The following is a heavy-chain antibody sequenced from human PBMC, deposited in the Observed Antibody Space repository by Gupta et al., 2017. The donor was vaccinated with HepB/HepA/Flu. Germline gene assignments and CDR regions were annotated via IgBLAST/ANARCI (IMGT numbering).Heavy chain of an antibody. Sequence: QVQLQQWGAGLLKPSETLSLTCAVYGGSFSGYYWSWIRQPPGKGLEWIGEINHSGSTNYNPSLKSRVTISVDTSKNQFSLKLSSVTAADTAVYHCARRRGYYYDSSGYGWFDPWGQGTLVTVSS. D-gene: IGHD3-22*01. J-gene: IGHJ5*02. V-gene: IGHV4-34*01. CDR1: GGSFSGYY. CDR3: ARRRGYYYDSSGYGWFDP. CDR2: INHSGST.